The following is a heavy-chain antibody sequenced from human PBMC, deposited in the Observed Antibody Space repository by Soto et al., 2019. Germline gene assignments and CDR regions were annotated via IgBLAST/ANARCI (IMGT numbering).Heavy chain of an antibody. Sequence: PSETLSLTCTVSGGSISSYYWSWIRQPPGEGLEWIGYIYYSGSTNYNPSLKSRVTISVDTSTNQFSLKLSSVTAADTAVYYCARDLGCSSTSCYFFSPHAVDIWGQGTMVSVSS. D-gene: IGHD2-2*01. V-gene: IGHV4-59*01. J-gene: IGHJ3*02. CDR3: ARDLGCSSTSCYFFSPHAVDI. CDR2: IYYSGST. CDR1: GGSISSYY.